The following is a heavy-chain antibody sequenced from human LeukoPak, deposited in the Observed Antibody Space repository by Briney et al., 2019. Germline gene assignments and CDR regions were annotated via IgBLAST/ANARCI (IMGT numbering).Heavy chain of an antibody. CDR1: GFTFSSYS. Sequence: GGSLRLSCAASGFTFSSYSMNWVRQAPGKGLEWVSSISSSSSYIYYADSVKGRFTISRDNAKNSLYLQMNSLRAEDTAVYYCARDSKYYYDSSGYRYYFDYWGQGTLVTVSS. D-gene: IGHD3-22*01. V-gene: IGHV3-21*01. J-gene: IGHJ4*02. CDR2: ISSSSSYI. CDR3: ARDSKYYYDSSGYRYYFDY.